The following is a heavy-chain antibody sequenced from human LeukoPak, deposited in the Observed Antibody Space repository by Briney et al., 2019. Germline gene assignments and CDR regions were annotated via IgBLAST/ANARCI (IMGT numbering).Heavy chain of an antibody. CDR1: GYTFTGYY. CDR2: INPNSGGT. V-gene: IGHV1-2*02. CDR3: AIPYYDILTGYYPPHY. J-gene: IGHJ4*02. D-gene: IGHD3-9*01. Sequence: GASVKVSCKASGYTFTGYYMHWVRQAPGQGLEWMGWINPNSGGTNYAQKFQGRVTMTRDTSISTAYMELSRLRSDDTAVYYCAIPYYDILTGYYPPHYWGQGTLVTVSS.